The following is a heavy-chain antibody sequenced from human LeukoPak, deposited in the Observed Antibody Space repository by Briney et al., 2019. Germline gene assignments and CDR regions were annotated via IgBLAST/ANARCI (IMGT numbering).Heavy chain of an antibody. V-gene: IGHV3-23*01. CDR1: GFTLSSYA. CDR3: AKAPVTSCRGAYCYPFDY. CDR2: ISVSGNT. Sequence: GGSLRLSCAASGFTLSSYAMSWVRQGPGKGLEWVSAISVSGNTYHADSVKGRFTISRDSSKNTLYLQMNSLRAEDAAVYYCAKAPVTSCRGAYCYPFDYWGQGTLVTVSS. J-gene: IGHJ4*02. D-gene: IGHD2-21*01.